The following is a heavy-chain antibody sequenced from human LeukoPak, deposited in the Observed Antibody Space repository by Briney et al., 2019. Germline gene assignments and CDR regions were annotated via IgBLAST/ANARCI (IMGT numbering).Heavy chain of an antibody. CDR1: GYTFTGYY. CDR2: INPSGGST. J-gene: IGHJ4*02. D-gene: IGHD6-13*01. CDR3: AREVVRRGYSPGY. V-gene: IGHV1-46*01. Sequence: ASVKVSCKASGYTFTGYYMHWVRQAPGQGLEWMGIINPSGGSTSYAQKLQGRVTMTTDTSTSTAYMELRRLRSDDTAVYYCAREVVRRGYSPGYWGQGTLVTVSS.